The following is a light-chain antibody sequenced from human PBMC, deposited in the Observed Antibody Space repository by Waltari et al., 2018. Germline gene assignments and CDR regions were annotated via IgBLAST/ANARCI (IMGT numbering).Light chain of an antibody. CDR2: SNG. V-gene: IGLV1-44*01. CDR1: ISNIGSNT. Sequence: QSLLTQPPSASGTPGQRVTISCSGGISNIGSNTINWYRQFPGTAPKVLIYSNGQRTAGVPEVFAGSKSGASASLAIMGLQSEDEADYYCAAWDDSLGGPVFGGGTKLTVL. CDR3: AAWDDSLGGPV. J-gene: IGLJ2*01.